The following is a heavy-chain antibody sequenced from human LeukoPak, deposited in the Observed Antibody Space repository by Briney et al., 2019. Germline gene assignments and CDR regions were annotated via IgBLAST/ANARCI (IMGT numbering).Heavy chain of an antibody. Sequence: ASVKVSCKASGGTFSSYAISWVRQAPGQGLEWMGGIIPIFGTANYEQKFQGRVTITADESTSTAYMELSSLRSEDTAVHYCARVRDGYGSLDAFDIWGQGTMVTVSS. J-gene: IGHJ3*02. CDR3: ARVRDGYGSLDAFDI. V-gene: IGHV1-69*13. D-gene: IGHD5-24*01. CDR2: IIPIFGTA. CDR1: GGTFSSYA.